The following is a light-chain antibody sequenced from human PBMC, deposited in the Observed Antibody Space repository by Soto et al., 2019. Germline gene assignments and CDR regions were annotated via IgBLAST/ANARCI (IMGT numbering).Light chain of an antibody. CDR3: QQYGSSPPT. CDR1: QSVSSSY. CDR2: GAS. V-gene: IGKV3-20*01. J-gene: IGKJ1*01. Sequence: IVLPRSQGTLSLSPGERVTISCRSSQSVSSSYFAWYQQKPGQAPRLLIYGASSRATGIPDRFSGSGSGTDCTLTISRLEPEDFAVYDCQQYGSSPPTCGQGTKVDI.